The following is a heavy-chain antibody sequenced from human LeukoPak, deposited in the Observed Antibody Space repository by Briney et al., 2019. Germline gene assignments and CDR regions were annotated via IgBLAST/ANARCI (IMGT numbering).Heavy chain of an antibody. D-gene: IGHD1-26*01. CDR1: GFTFSSYA. CDR3: ARDSGSYGPLTYYFDY. CDR2: ISYDGSNK. J-gene: IGHJ4*02. Sequence: PGRSLRLPCAASGFTFSSYAMHWVRQAPGKGLEWVAVISYDGSNKYYADSVKGRFTISRDNSKNTLYLQMNSLRAEDTAVYYCARDSGSYGPLTYYFDYWGQGTLVTVSS. V-gene: IGHV3-30*04.